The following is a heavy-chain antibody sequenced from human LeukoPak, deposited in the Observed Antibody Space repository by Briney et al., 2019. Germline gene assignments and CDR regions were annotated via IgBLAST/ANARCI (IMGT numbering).Heavy chain of an antibody. CDR1: GGTFSSYA. D-gene: IGHD6-13*01. CDR3: AREADSSSWYLRWFDP. CDR2: IIPIFGTA. V-gene: IGHV1-69*01. J-gene: IGHJ5*02. Sequence: GASVKVSCKASGGTFSSYAIRWVRQAPGQGLEWVGGIIPIFGTANYAQKFQGRVTITADESTSTAYMELSSLRSEDTAVYYCAREADSSSWYLRWFDPWGQGTLVTVSS.